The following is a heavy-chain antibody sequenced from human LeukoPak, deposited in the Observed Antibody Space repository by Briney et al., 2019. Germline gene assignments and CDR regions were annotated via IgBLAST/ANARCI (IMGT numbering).Heavy chain of an antibody. CDR2: IYYSGST. CDR3: ARLYYYGSGYGNWFDP. V-gene: IGHV4-59*01. J-gene: IGHJ5*02. Sequence: SETLSLTCTVSGGSISSYYWSWIRQPPGKGLEWIGYIYYSGSTNYNPSLKSRVTISVDTSKNQFSLKLSSVTAADTAVYYCARLYYYGSGYGNWFDPWGQGTLVTVSS. CDR1: GGSISSYY. D-gene: IGHD3-10*01.